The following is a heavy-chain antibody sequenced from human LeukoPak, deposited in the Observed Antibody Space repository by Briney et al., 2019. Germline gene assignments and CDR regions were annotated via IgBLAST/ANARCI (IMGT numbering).Heavy chain of an antibody. CDR2: IYSSGST. V-gene: IGHV4-4*07. CDR3: ARGGKATVVTM. Sequence: SETLSLTCTVSGGSINSYYWSWIRQPAGKGLEWVGRIYSSGSTNYNPSLKSRVSMSVDTSKNQFSLKLTSVTAADTAVYYCARGGKATVVTMWGQGILVTVSS. CDR1: GGSINSYY. D-gene: IGHD4-23*01. J-gene: IGHJ4*02.